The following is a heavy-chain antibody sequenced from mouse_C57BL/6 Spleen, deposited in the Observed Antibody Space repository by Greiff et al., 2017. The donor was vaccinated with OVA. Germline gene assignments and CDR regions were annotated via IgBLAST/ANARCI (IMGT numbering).Heavy chain of an antibody. CDR2: IYPGSGNT. CDR3: ARSNDPAWFAD. Sequence: QVQLQQSGAELVRPGASVKLSCKASGYTFTDYYINWVKQRPGQGLEWIARIYPGSGNTYYNEKFKGKATLTAEKSSSTAYMQLSSLTSEDSAVYFCARSNDPAWFADWGQGTLVTVSA. CDR1: GYTFTDYY. V-gene: IGHV1-76*01. D-gene: IGHD2-3*01. J-gene: IGHJ3*01.